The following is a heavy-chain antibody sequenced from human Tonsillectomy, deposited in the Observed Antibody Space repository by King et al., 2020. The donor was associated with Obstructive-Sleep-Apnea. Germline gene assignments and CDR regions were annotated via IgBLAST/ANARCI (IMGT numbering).Heavy chain of an antibody. V-gene: IGHV1-69*01. J-gene: IGHJ6*02. D-gene: IGHD2-15*01. Sequence: QLVQSGAEVKKPGSSVKVSCKASGGTFSSYAISGVRQAPGQGLEWMGGIIPSLGTANYAQKVQGRVTITADESTSTAYMEVSSLRSEDTAVYYWARDRAEIVVVVAANHYYSYGMDVWGQGTPVTVSS. CDR2: IIPSLGTA. CDR1: GGTFSSYA. CDR3: ARDRAEIVVVVAANHYYSYGMDV.